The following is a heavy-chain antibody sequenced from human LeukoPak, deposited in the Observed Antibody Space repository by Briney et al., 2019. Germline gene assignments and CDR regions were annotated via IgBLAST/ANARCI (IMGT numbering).Heavy chain of an antibody. V-gene: IGHV4-34*01. D-gene: IGHD6-6*01. CDR2: INHSGST. J-gene: IGHJ6*03. Sequence: PSETLSLTCAVYGGSFSGYYWSWIRQPPGKGLEWIGEINHSGSTNYNPSLKSRVTISVDTSKNQFSLKLSSVTAADTAVYYCARGLHIAARPGNYYYYMDVWGKGTTVTVSS. CDR1: GGSFSGYY. CDR3: ARGLHIAARPGNYYYYMDV.